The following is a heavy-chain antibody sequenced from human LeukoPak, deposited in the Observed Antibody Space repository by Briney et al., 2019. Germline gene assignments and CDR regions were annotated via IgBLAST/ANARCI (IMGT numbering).Heavy chain of an antibody. CDR1: GGSISDYY. D-gene: IGHD6-6*01. V-gene: IGHV4-59*01. CDR3: ARRGYSTSSLYYYYGMDV. CDR2: IYYSGGT. Sequence: SETLSLTCSVSGGSISDYYWSWIRQPPGKGLEWIGYIYYSGGTNYNPSLKSRVTISVDTSKNQFSLKLNSVTAADTAVYYCARRGYSTSSLYYYYGMDVWGQGTTVTVSS. J-gene: IGHJ6*02.